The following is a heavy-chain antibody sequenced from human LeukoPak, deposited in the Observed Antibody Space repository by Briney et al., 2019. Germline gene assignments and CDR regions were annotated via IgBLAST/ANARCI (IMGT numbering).Heavy chain of an antibody. J-gene: IGHJ4*02. CDR1: GLTFSSYS. D-gene: IGHD6-13*01. V-gene: IGHV3-21*01. CDR3: ARATPNRIAAAGDDY. Sequence: PGGSLRLSCAASGLTFSSYSMNWVRQAPGKGLEWVSSISSSSSYIYYADSVKGRFTISRDNAKNSLYLQMNSLRAEDTAVYYCARATPNRIAAAGDDYWGQGTLVTVSS. CDR2: ISSSSSYI.